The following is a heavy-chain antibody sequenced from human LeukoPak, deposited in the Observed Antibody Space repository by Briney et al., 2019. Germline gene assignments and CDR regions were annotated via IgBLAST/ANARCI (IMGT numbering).Heavy chain of an antibody. D-gene: IGHD5-24*01. CDR1: GFTFSSYA. J-gene: IGHJ4*02. CDR2: ISGSDGST. CDR3: AKGRWLQNSGFDY. Sequence: GGSLRLSCAASGFTFSSYAMSWVRQAPGKGLEWVSAISGSDGSTYYADSVKGRFTISRDNSKNTLYLQMNSLRAEDTAVYYCAKGRWLQNSGFDYWGQGTLVTVSS. V-gene: IGHV3-23*01.